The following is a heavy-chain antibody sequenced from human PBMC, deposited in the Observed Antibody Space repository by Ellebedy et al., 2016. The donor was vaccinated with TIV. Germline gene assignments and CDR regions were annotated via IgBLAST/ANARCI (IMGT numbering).Heavy chain of an antibody. CDR2: IHNGVTT. D-gene: IGHD2-2*01. Sequence: MPSETLSLTCAVSGASIGGYFWSWIRQHPGMGLECIAYIHNGVTTSYNPSLKSRVTISEDTSKNQFSLILTSVTAADTAVYYCARHAGNAEYAFDFWGQGSPVTVSS. J-gene: IGHJ4*02. CDR1: GASIGGYF. CDR3: ARHAGNAEYAFDF. V-gene: IGHV4-59*08.